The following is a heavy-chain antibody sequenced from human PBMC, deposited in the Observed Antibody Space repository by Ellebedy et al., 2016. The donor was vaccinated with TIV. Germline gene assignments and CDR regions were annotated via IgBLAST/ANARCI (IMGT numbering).Heavy chain of an antibody. J-gene: IGHJ4*02. V-gene: IGHV3-48*03. D-gene: IGHD1-26*01. CDR3: ARDRGGSYFDY. CDR1: GFTFRSYE. Sequence: GESLKISCAASGFTFRSYEMSWVRQALGKGLEWVLYISSSGGTIYSADSVKGRFAISRDNAKNSLYLQMNSLRAEDTALYYCARDRGGSYFDYWGQGALVTVSS. CDR2: ISSSGGTI.